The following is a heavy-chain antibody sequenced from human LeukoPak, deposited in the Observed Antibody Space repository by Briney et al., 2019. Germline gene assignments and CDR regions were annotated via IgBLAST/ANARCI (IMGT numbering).Heavy chain of an antibody. Sequence: GGSLRLSCAASGFTVSNKYMSWVRRAPGQGLEWVSVIYSGGSTYYADSVKGRFTISRDSSKNTLYLQMNSPRAEDTAVYYCARVAFRSSSYISGIDYWGQGTLVTVSS. CDR1: GFTVSNKY. J-gene: IGHJ4*02. V-gene: IGHV3-53*01. CDR3: ARVAFRSSSYISGIDY. D-gene: IGHD6-6*01. CDR2: IYSGGST.